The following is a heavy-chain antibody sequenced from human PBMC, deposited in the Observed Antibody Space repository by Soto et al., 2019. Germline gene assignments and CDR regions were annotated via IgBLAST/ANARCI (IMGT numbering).Heavy chain of an antibody. D-gene: IGHD5-12*01. CDR1: GGSISSGGYY. CDR2: IYYSGST. Sequence: PSETLSLTCTVSGGSISSGGYYWSWIRQHPGKGLEWIGYIYYSGSTYYNPSLKSRVTISVDTSKNQFSLKLSSVTAADTAVYYCARGKSGYDTYFDYWGQGTLVTVSS. CDR3: ARGKSGYDTYFDY. V-gene: IGHV4-31*03. J-gene: IGHJ4*02.